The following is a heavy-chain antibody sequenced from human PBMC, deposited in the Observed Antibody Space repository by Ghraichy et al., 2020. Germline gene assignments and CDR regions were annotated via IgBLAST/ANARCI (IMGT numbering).Heavy chain of an antibody. CDR3: ARGVLPITYGDYGYFDY. D-gene: IGHD4-17*01. Sequence: ESLNISCAVYGGSFSGYYWSWIRQPPGKGLEWIGEINHSGSTNYNPSLKSRVTISVDTSKNQFSLKLSSVTAADTAVYYCARGVLPITYGDYGYFDYWGQGTLVTVSS. CDR1: GGSFSGYY. J-gene: IGHJ4*02. CDR2: INHSGST. V-gene: IGHV4-34*01.